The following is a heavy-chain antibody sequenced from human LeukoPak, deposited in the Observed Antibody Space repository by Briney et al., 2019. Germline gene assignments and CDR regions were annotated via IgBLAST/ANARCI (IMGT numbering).Heavy chain of an antibody. CDR1: GFTFSRYA. CDR3: FTGSAYYYDS. J-gene: IGHJ5*01. Sequence: GGSLRLSCAASGFTFSRYAMHWVRQAPGKGVEWVAGTSPDGNSQYYADSVKGRFTISRENAKNTVFLQMNSLSTEDTAVYSCFTGSAYYYDSWGQGTLVTVSS. V-gene: IGHV3-30*01. CDR2: TSPDGNSQ. D-gene: IGHD3-22*01.